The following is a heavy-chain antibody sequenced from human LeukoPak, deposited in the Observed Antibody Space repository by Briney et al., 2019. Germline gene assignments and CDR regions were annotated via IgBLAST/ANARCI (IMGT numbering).Heavy chain of an antibody. CDR1: GFTFDDYA. D-gene: IGHD2-2*01. CDR2: TSWNSGSI. CDR3: AKDGGYCSSTSCFRYYYYYYMDV. V-gene: IGHV3-9*01. J-gene: IGHJ6*03. Sequence: AGRSLRLSCAASGFTFDDYAMHWVRHAPGKGLEWVSGTSWNSGSIGYADSVKGRFTISRDNAKNSLYLQMNSLRAEDTALYYCAKDGGYCSSTSCFRYYYYYYMDVWGKGTTVTVSS.